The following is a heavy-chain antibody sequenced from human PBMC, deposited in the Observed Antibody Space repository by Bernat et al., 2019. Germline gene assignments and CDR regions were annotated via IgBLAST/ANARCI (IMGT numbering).Heavy chain of an antibody. CDR3: AGSSGSYLSHYYYGMDV. D-gene: IGHD1-26*01. J-gene: IGHJ6*02. CDR2: IYYSGST. V-gene: IGHV4-59*08. Sequence: QVQLQESGPGLVKPSETLSLTCTVSGGSISSYYRSWIRQPPGKGLEWIGYIYYSGSTNYNPSLKSRVTISVDTSKNQFSLKLSSVTAADTAVYYCAGSSGSYLSHYYYGMDVWGQGTTVTVSS. CDR1: GGSISSYY.